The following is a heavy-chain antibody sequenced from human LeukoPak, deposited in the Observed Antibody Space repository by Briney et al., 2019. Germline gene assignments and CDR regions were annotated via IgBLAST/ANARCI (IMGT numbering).Heavy chain of an antibody. CDR2: IYHSGST. CDR3: ATSTQDVSAAIFN. J-gene: IGHJ4*02. Sequence: SETLSLTCTVSGGSISSYYWSWIRQPPGKGLEWIGYIYHSGSTYYNPSLKSRVTISVDRSKNQFSLKLSSVTAADTAVYYCATSTQDVSAAIFNWGQGTLVTVSS. CDR1: GGSISSYY. V-gene: IGHV4-59*12. D-gene: IGHD2-2*01.